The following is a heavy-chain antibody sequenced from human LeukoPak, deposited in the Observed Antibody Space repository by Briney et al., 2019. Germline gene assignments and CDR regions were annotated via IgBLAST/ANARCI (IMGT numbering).Heavy chain of an antibody. CDR2: ICTSGST. J-gene: IGHJ6*02. D-gene: IGHD6-19*01. Sequence: KPSETLSLTCTVSCGSISSYYWSWIRQPAGKGLEWIGRICTSGSTYYNPSLKSRVTMSVDTSKNQFSLKLSSVTAADTAVYYCARDGPPAQWLVPPRLGMDVWGQGTTVTVSS. CDR3: ARDGPPAQWLVPPRLGMDV. CDR1: CGSISSYY. V-gene: IGHV4-4*07.